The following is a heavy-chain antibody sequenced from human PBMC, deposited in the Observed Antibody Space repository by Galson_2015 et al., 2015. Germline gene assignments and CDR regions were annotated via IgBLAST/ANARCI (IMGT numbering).Heavy chain of an antibody. CDR2: INPNSGGT. J-gene: IGHJ6*02. CDR3: ARGSAHDANYDILTGYSPYYYYGMDV. Sequence: SVKVSCKASGYTFTGYYMHWARQAPGQGLEWMGWINPNSGGTNYAQKFQGWVTMTRDTSISTAHMELSRLRSDDTAVYYCARGSAHDANYDILTGYSPYYYYGMDVWGQGTTVTVSS. V-gene: IGHV1-2*04. D-gene: IGHD3-9*01. CDR1: GYTFTGYY.